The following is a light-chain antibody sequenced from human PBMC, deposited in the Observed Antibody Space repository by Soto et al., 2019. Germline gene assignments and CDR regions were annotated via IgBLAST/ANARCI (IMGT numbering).Light chain of an antibody. CDR3: LQHHSYPYT. Sequence: DIQMTQSPSSLSASVGDRVTITCRASHDIRDDLGWYQQKPGKAPQRRIYAASNLHSGVPARFSGSGSGPECPLTISSLQPEDLATYRCLQHHSYPYTFGQGTKLEIK. V-gene: IGKV1-17*01. CDR2: AAS. CDR1: HDIRDD. J-gene: IGKJ2*01.